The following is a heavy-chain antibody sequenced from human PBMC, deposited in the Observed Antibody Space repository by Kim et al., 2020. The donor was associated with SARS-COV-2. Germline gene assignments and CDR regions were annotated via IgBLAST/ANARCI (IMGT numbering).Heavy chain of an antibody. CDR2: GST. V-gene: IGHV3-23*01. CDR3: AQVPGAYSA. J-gene: IGHJ4*02. D-gene: IGHD4-4*01. Sequence: GSTYYADSVKGRFTISRDNSKNTLYLQMNSLRAEDTAVYYCAQVPGAYSAGGQGTLVTVSS.